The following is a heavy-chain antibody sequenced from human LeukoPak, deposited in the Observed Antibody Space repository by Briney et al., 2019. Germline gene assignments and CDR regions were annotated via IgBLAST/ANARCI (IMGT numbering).Heavy chain of an antibody. D-gene: IGHD5-18*01. Sequence: SGPTLVKPTQTLTLTCTVSGFSLSTHGVGVGWIRQPPGKALEWLAFIYWDDDKRYSPSLKSRLTITKDTSKNQVVLTMTNMDPVDTATYYCARNSYGTNWFDPWGQGTLVTVSS. V-gene: IGHV2-5*02. CDR1: GFSLSTHGVG. CDR2: IYWDDDK. J-gene: IGHJ5*02. CDR3: ARNSYGTNWFDP.